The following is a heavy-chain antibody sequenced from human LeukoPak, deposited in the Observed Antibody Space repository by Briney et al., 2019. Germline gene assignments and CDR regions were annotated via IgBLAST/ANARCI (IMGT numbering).Heavy chain of an antibody. CDR3: ARDGLQAYYDSSGFLDY. D-gene: IGHD3-22*01. CDR2: ISGSSSFI. V-gene: IGHV3-21*01. Sequence: GGSLRLSCAASGYTLSKYNINWLRQAPGKGLEWVSSISGSSSFISYADSVKCRFTISRDNAKNSLYLQMNSLTAEDTAVYYCARDGLQAYYDSSGFLDYWGQGTLVTVSS. J-gene: IGHJ4*02. CDR1: GYTLSKYN.